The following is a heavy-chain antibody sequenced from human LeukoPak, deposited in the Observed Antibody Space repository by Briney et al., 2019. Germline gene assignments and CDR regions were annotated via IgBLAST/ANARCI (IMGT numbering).Heavy chain of an antibody. CDR1: GGTFSSYA. D-gene: IGHD3-22*01. CDR3: ARGPYYYDSSGYSTQYYYYGMDV. J-gene: IGHJ6*02. CDR2: IIPIFGTA. V-gene: IGHV1-69*01. Sequence: SVKVSCKASGGTFSSYAISWVRQAPGQGLEWMGGIIPIFGTANYAQKFQGRVTITADESTSTAYMELSSLRSEDTAVYYCARGPYYYDSSGYSTQYYYYGMDVWGQGTTVTVSS.